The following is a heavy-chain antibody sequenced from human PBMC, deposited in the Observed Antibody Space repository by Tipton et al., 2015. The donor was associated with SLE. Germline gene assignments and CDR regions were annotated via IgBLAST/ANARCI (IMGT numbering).Heavy chain of an antibody. V-gene: IGHV4-59*12. J-gene: IGHJ4*02. D-gene: IGHD7-27*01. Sequence: TLSLTCTVSGGSISSYYWSWIRQPPGKGLEWIGYIYYSGSTNYNPSLKSRVTIVVDKSKNQVSLNVNSVTAADTAVYYCARGGLGSDLRGSIYFGSWGQGTLVTVSS. CDR2: IYYSGST. CDR3: ARGGLGSDLRGSIYFGS. CDR1: GGSISSYY.